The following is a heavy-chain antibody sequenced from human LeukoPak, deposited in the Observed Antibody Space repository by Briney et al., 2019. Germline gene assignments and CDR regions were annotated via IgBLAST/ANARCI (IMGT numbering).Heavy chain of an antibody. CDR2: INGRGGII. J-gene: IGHJ4*02. Sequence: GGSLRISCKASGFSFSNYYMNWVRQAPGRGLEWLSHINGRGGIINYADSVKGRFTISRDNARNSLDLHMSSLGAEDTAVYYCAREGDGSRYYFDYWGQGILVTVSS. CDR3: AREGDGSRYYFDY. D-gene: IGHD2-21*01. CDR1: GFSFSNYY. V-gene: IGHV3-48*04.